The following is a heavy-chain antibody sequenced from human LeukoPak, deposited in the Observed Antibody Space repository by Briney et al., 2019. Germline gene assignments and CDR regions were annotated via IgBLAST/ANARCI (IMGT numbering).Heavy chain of an antibody. CDR3: ARVSGGYLNWFDP. CDR1: GYTFTSYY. J-gene: IGHJ5*02. CDR2: ISAYNGNT. D-gene: IGHD1-26*01. V-gene: IGHV1-18*04. Sequence: ASVKVSCKASGYTFTSYYMHWVRQAPGQGLEWMGWISAYNGNTNYAQKLQGRVTMTTDTSTSTAYMELRSLRSDDTAVYYCARVSGGYLNWFDPWGQGTLVTVSS.